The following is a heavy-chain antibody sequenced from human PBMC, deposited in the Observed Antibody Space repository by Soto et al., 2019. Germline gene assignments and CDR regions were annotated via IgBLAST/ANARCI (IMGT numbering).Heavy chain of an antibody. CDR1: GGSFSGYY. J-gene: IGHJ4*02. V-gene: IGHV4-34*01. CDR3: ARGGREQLAYFDY. CDR2: INHSGST. Sequence: QVQLQQWGAGLLKPSETLSLTCAVYGGSFSGYYWSWIRQPPGKGLEWIGEINHSGSTNYNPSLKSRVTISVDTSKNQFSLKLSSVTAADTAVYYCARGGREQLAYFDYWGQGTLVTVSS. D-gene: IGHD6-13*01.